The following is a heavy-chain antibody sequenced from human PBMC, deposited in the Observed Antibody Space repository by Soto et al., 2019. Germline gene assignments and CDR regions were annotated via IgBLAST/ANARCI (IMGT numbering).Heavy chain of an antibody. D-gene: IGHD4-17*01. CDR3: AKDAYGDYVDFHH. V-gene: IGHV3-23*01. J-gene: IGHJ1*01. Sequence: HPGGSLRLSCAASGFTFSSYAMSWVRQAPGKGLEWVSSISSSSSYIYYADSVKGRFTISRDNSKNTLYLQMNSLRAEDTAVYYCAKDAYGDYVDFHHWGQGTLVTVSS. CDR1: GFTFSSYA. CDR2: ISSSSSYI.